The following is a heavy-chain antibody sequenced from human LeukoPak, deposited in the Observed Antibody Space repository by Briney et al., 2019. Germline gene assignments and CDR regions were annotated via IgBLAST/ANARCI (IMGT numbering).Heavy chain of an antibody. CDR2: IYSGGNT. CDR1: GFTVSSNY. J-gene: IGHJ4*02. V-gene: IGHV3-53*01. Sequence: TGGSLRLSCAASGFTVSSNYMSWVRQAPGKGLEWVSVIYSGGNTYYADSVKGRFTISRDNSENTLYLQMNSLRAEDTAVYYCAREGVAVAGGIDYWGQGTLVTVSS. D-gene: IGHD6-19*01. CDR3: AREGVAVAGGIDY.